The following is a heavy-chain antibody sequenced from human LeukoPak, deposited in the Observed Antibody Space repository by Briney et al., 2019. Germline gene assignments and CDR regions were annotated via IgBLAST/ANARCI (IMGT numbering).Heavy chain of an antibody. J-gene: IGHJ4*02. V-gene: IGHV3-66*01. D-gene: IGHD5-12*01. CDR3: ARGSSGYHNT. Sequence: GGSLRLSCAASEFSVGSNYMTWVRQAPGKGLKWVSLIYSGGSTYYADSVKGRFTIYRDNSKNTLYLQMNSLRVEDTAVYYCARGSSGYHNTGGQGTLVAVSS. CDR2: IYSGGST. CDR1: EFSVGSNY.